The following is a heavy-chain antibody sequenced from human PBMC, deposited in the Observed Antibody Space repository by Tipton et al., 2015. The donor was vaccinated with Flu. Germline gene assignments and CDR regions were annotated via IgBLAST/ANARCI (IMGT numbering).Heavy chain of an antibody. Sequence: TLSLTCSVSGGSISSYYWSWIRQPSGKGLEWIGYVFYTGSTDYNPSLKSRVTISVDTSKNQFSLELISVTAADTAVYYCARHGGYYFDYWGQGTLVTVSS. CDR2: VFYTGST. CDR1: GGSISSYY. CDR3: ARHGGYYFDY. D-gene: IGHD4-23*01. J-gene: IGHJ4*02. V-gene: IGHV4-59*01.